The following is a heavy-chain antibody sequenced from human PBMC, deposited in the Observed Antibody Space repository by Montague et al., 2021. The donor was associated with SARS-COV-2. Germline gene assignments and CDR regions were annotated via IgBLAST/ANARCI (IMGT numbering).Heavy chain of an antibody. D-gene: IGHD6-19*01. Sequence: SLRLSCAASGFTFSSYWMSWVRQAPGKGLEWVANIKQDGSEKYYVDSVKGRFTISRDNAKNSLYLQMNSLRAEDTAVYYCARGNRIAVAGTDFDYWGQGTLVTVSS. CDR1: GFTFSSYW. J-gene: IGHJ4*02. V-gene: IGHV3-7*03. CDR3: ARGNRIAVAGTDFDY. CDR2: IKQDGSEK.